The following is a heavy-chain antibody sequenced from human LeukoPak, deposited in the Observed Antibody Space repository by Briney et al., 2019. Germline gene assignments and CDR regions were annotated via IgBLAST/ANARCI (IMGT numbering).Heavy chain of an antibody. D-gene: IGHD6-13*01. V-gene: IGHV4-4*09. CDR2: IYTSGST. CDR1: GGSISSYY. CDR3: AGGHGSWYYFDY. J-gene: IGHJ4*02. Sequence: SETLSLTCTVSGGSISSYYWSWIRQPPGKGLEWIGYIYTSGSTNYNPSLKSRVTISIDTSKNQFSLKLSSVTAADTAVYYCAGGHGSWYYFDYWSQGTLVTVSS.